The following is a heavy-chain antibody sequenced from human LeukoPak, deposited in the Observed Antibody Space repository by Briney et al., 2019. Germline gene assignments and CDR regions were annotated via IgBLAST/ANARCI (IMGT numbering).Heavy chain of an antibody. D-gene: IGHD2-15*01. CDR2: IYNSGNT. Sequence: PSETLSLTCTVSGGSISSYYWSWIRQPAGKGLEWIGRIYNSGNTNYNPSLKSRVTMSVDTSRNQFSLRLSSVTAADTAVYYCARFSCSCGTCSPEDYWGQGTLVTVSS. CDR3: ARFSCSCGTCSPEDY. V-gene: IGHV4-4*07. CDR1: GGSISSYY. J-gene: IGHJ4*02.